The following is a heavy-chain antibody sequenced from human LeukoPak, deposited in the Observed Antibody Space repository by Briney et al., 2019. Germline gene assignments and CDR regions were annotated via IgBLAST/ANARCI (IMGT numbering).Heavy chain of an antibody. CDR3: ARPPGDSSGYYRD. Sequence: SETLSLTCAVYGGSFSGYYWSWIRQPPGKGLEWIGEINHSGSTNYNPSLKSRVTISVDTSKNQFSLKLSSVTAADTAVYYCARPPGDSSGYYRDWGQGTLVTVSS. CDR1: GGSFSGYY. J-gene: IGHJ4*02. V-gene: IGHV4-34*01. CDR2: INHSGST. D-gene: IGHD3-22*01.